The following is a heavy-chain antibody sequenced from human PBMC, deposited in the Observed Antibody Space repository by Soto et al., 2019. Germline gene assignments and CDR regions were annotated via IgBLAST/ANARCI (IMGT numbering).Heavy chain of an antibody. CDR2: ISGSGFKK. CDR3: AKNQGVELVPLATVDWFDP. CDR1: GFIFENFG. D-gene: IGHD1-26*01. J-gene: IGHJ5*02. V-gene: IGHV3-23*01. Sequence: GGPLRLSCAASGFIFENFGMSWVRQAPGKGLEWISSISGSGFKKYYADSVKGRFTISRDNSKSTVYLELNNLSAEDTAVYHCAKNQGVELVPLATVDWFDPWGQGSVVTVSS.